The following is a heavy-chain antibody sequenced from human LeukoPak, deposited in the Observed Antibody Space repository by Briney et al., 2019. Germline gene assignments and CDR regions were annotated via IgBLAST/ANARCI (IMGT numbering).Heavy chain of an antibody. J-gene: IGHJ4*02. CDR1: GFTFDDYG. CDR3: ARGDGGDY. Sequence: PGGSLRLSCATSGFTFDDYGMSWVRQAPGKGLEWVCGINWKSGDTGYADSVKGRFTISRDNAKKVLFLQMNSLRDEDTALYHCARGDGGDYWGQGTLVTVSS. CDR2: INWKSGDT. D-gene: IGHD5-24*01. V-gene: IGHV3-20*01.